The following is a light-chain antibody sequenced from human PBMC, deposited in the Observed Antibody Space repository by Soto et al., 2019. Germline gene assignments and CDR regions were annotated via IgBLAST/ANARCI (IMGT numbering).Light chain of an antibody. J-gene: IGKJ5*01. V-gene: IGKV1-27*01. CDR2: AAS. CDR1: QSVRNW. Sequence: IHIKHPPSNFLASGRYRFTITSRASQSVRNWLAWYQQKPGKPPNLLIYAASTLQSGVPSRFSGSGSGTDFTLTISSLQPEDVATYYCQKYNLAPFTVGQGTRLETK. CDR3: QKYNLAPFT.